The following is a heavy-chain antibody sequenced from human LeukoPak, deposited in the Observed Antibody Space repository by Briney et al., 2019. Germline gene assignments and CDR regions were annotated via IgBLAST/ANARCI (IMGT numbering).Heavy chain of an antibody. CDR1: GFTFSSYW. CDR2: INQNGSEK. Sequence: GGSLRLSCAASGFTFSSYWMSWVRQAPGKGLEWVADINQNGSEKYYVDSVKGGFTISRDNAKNSLYLQMNSLRAEDTAVYYCARDPDSSGYYYGGAFDIWGQGTMVTVSS. V-gene: IGHV3-7*01. CDR3: ARDPDSSGYYYGGAFDI. D-gene: IGHD3-22*01. J-gene: IGHJ3*02.